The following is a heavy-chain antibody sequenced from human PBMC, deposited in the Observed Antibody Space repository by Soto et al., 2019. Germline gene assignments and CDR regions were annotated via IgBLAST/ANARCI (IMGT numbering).Heavy chain of an antibody. CDR3: ARYSGNYQDAFDI. V-gene: IGHV1-3*01. J-gene: IGHJ3*02. CDR1: GFNFTLYS. D-gene: IGHD1-26*01. CDR2: INGGSGKT. Sequence: QVQLVQSGAEVKKPGASVKVSCRASGFNFTLYSMHWVRQAPGQRLEWMGWINGGSGKTKYSQKFHGRVTIARDTSASTAYVEVSSLRSKDTAVYYCARYSGNYQDAFDIWGQGTMVTVSS.